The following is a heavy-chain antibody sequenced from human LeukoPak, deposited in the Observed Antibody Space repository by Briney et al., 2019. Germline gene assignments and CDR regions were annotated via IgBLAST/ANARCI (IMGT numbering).Heavy chain of an antibody. J-gene: IGHJ4*02. CDR2: INPSGRT. CDR3: ARLSGYHFDY. D-gene: IGHD5-12*01. CDR1: SGSLSDKY. V-gene: IGHV4-34*01. Sequence: SETLSLTCGVYSGSLSDKYWSWIRQPPGKGLEWIGEINPSGRTNYTPSLKSRVTMSIDTSKNQFSLKLSSVAAADTAVYHCARLSGYHFDYWGQGALVTVSS.